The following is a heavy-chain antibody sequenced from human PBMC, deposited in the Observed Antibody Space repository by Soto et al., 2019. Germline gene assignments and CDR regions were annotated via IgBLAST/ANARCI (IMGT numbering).Heavy chain of an antibody. V-gene: IGHV1-69*02. CDR1: GGTFSSYT. CDR3: ARGVIVVVPADSPRDWFDP. Sequence: SVKVSCKASGGTFSSYTISWVRQAPGQGLEWMGRIIPIVGIANYAQKFQGRVTITADKSTSTAYMELSSLRSEDTAVYYCARGVIVVVPADSPRDWFDPWGQGTLVTVSS. J-gene: IGHJ5*02. CDR2: IIPIVGIA. D-gene: IGHD2-2*01.